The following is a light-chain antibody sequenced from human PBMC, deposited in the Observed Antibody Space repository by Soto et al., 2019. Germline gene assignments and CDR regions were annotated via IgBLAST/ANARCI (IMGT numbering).Light chain of an antibody. J-gene: IGKJ2*01. Sequence: EIVMTQSPDTLPVSPGERATLSCRAGQSVSSNLAWYQQKPGQAPRLLIYGASIRATGIPARFSGSGSGTEFTLTISSLQPEDFAVYYCQEYSKWPPRTFGQGTKLEIK. V-gene: IGKV3-15*01. CDR1: QSVSSN. CDR2: GAS. CDR3: QEYSKWPPRT.